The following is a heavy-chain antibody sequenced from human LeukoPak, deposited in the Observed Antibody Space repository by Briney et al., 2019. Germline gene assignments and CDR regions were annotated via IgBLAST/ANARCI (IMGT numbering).Heavy chain of an antibody. CDR2: INSDGTAT. CDR1: GFTFSSYG. Sequence: GGSLRLSCAASGFTFSSYGMHWVRQAPGKGLVWVSRINSDGTATTYADSVKGRFSASRDNAKNTLYLQMNSLRAEDTAVYYCAREVTETSYFDYWGQGTLVAVSS. D-gene: IGHD2-21*02. CDR3: AREVTETSYFDY. J-gene: IGHJ4*02. V-gene: IGHV3-74*01.